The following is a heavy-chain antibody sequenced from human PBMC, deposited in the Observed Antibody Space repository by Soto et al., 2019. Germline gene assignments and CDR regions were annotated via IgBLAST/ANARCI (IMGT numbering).Heavy chain of an antibody. Sequence: SETLSLTCTVSGGSISSSSYYWGWIRQPPGKGLEWIGSIYYSGSTYYNPSLKSRVTISVDTSKNQFSLKLSSVTAADTAVYYCGGSRAVAGMGGYWGQGTLVTVSS. CDR1: GGSISSSSYY. D-gene: IGHD6-19*01. CDR3: GGSRAVAGMGGY. V-gene: IGHV4-39*01. CDR2: IYYSGST. J-gene: IGHJ4*02.